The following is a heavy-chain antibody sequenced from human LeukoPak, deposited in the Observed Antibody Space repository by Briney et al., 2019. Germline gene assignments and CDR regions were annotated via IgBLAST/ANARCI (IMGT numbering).Heavy chain of an antibody. CDR1: GGTFSSYA. CDR2: IIPIFGTA. J-gene: IGHJ4*02. D-gene: IGHD5-18*01. V-gene: IGHV1-69*05. Sequence: ASVKVSCKASGGTFSSYATSWVRQAPGQGLEWMGGIIPIFGTANYAQKFQGRVTITTDESTSTAYMELSSLRSEDTAVYYCASVKGTAMVPIDYWGQGTLVTASS. CDR3: ASVKGTAMVPIDY.